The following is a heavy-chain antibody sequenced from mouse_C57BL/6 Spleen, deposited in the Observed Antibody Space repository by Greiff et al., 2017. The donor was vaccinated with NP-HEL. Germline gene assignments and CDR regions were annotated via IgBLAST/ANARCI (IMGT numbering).Heavy chain of an antibody. J-gene: IGHJ2*01. V-gene: IGHV1-26*01. CDR1: GYTFTDYY. Sequence: VQLQQSGPELVKPGASVKISCKASGYTFTDYYMNWVTQSHGKSLEWIGDINPKNGGTSYNQKFKGKATLTVDKSSSTAYMELRSLTSEDSAVYYGARSDWDEGEYYFDYWGQGTTRTVSS. CDR2: INPKNGGT. CDR3: ARSDWDEGEYYFDY. D-gene: IGHD4-1*01.